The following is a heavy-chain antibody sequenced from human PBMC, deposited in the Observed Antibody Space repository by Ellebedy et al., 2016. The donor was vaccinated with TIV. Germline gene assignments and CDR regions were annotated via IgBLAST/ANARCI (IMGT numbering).Heavy chain of an antibody. CDR2: IYYSGST. CDR1: GGSISSSSYY. V-gene: IGHV4-39*02. Sequence: MPGGSLRLSCTVSGGSISSSSYYWGWIRQPPGKGLEWIGSIYYSGSTYYNPSLKSRVTISVDTSKNQFSLKLSSVTAADTAVYYCARDNGLQNWFDPWGQGTLVTVSS. CDR3: ARDNGLQNWFDP. J-gene: IGHJ5*02.